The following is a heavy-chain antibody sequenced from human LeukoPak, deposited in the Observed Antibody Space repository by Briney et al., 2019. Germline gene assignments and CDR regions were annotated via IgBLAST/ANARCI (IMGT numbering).Heavy chain of an antibody. J-gene: IGHJ4*02. Sequence: GGSLRLSCAASGFTVSRSYMNWVRQAPGKGLEWVSVIYSDGTTYYAESVKGRFTISRDNSKNTLYLQMNSLRVEDTAVYYCARDQIAFDYWGQGTLVTVSS. CDR2: IYSDGTT. CDR1: GFTVSRSY. CDR3: ARDQIAFDY. V-gene: IGHV3-53*01.